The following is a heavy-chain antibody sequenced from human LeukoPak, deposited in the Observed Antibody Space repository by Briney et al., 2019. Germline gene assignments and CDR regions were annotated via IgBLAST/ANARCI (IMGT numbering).Heavy chain of an antibody. CDR3: AKAPTLEITIFGVVLYYYMDV. D-gene: IGHD3-3*01. Sequence: GGSLRLSCAASGFTFSSYGMHWVRQAPGKGLEWVAFIRYDGSNKYYADSVKGRFTISRDNSKNTLYLQMNSLRAEDTAVYYCAKAPTLEITIFGVVLYYYMDVWAKGPRSPSP. CDR1: GFTFSSYG. V-gene: IGHV3-30*02. J-gene: IGHJ6*03. CDR2: IRYDGSNK.